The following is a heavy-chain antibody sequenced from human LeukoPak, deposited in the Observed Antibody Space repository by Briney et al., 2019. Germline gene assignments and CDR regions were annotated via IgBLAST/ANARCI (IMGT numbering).Heavy chain of an antibody. Sequence: PGGSLRLSCAASGVTLSSYAMSWARQAPGKGLEWVSGISSSGSGGNTYYADSVKGRFTISSDNSKNTLYLQMNSLRAEDTAVYYCASLTWGFGELSFHNFDYWGQGTLVTVSS. V-gene: IGHV3-23*01. D-gene: IGHD3-10*01. CDR3: ASLTWGFGELSFHNFDY. CDR1: GVTLSSYA. CDR2: ISSSGSGGNT. J-gene: IGHJ4*02.